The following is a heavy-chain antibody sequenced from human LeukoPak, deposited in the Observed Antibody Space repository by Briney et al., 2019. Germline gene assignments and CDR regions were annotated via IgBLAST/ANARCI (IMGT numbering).Heavy chain of an antibody. Sequence: SGGSLRLSCAASGFPFSTYWMSWVRQAPGKGLEWVAHIKEDGSETDYLDSVKGRFTISRDNAKNSLYLQMNSLRAEDTAVYYCAGAPYWYDSSGYYLDYWGQGTLVTVSS. D-gene: IGHD3-22*01. CDR3: AGAPYWYDSSGYYLDY. CDR2: IKEDGSET. V-gene: IGHV3-7*04. J-gene: IGHJ4*02. CDR1: GFPFSTYW.